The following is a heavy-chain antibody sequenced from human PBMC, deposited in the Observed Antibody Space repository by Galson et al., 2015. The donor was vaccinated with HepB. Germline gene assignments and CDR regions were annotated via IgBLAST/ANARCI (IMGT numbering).Heavy chain of an antibody. V-gene: IGHV6-1*01. D-gene: IGHD4-17*01. CDR3: AYGSDV. J-gene: IGHJ4*02. CDR1: GDSVTSHSAV. Sequence: CAISGDSVTSHSAVWNWIRQSPSRGLEWLGRTYFRAKWHTDYEISVKSRININADISQNQFSLQLSSVTSDDTAVYYCAYGSDVWGQGTLVTVSS. CDR2: TYFRAKWHT.